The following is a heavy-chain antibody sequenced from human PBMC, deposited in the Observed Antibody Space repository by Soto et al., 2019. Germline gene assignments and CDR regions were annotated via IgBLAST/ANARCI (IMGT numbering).Heavy chain of an antibody. D-gene: IGHD3-3*01. CDR2: IIPIFGTA. V-gene: IGHV1-69*13. CDR1: GGTFSSYA. Sequence: SVKVSCKASGGTFSSYAISWVRQAPGQGLEWMGGIIPIFGTANYAQKFQGRVTITADESTSTAYMELRSLRSDDTAMYYCAGEEWYLLKAIDYWGQGTLVTVSS. J-gene: IGHJ4*02. CDR3: AGEEWYLLKAIDY.